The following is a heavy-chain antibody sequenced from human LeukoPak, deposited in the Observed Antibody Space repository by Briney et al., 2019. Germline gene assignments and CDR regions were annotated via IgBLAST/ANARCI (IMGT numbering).Heavy chain of an antibody. V-gene: IGHV3-74*01. CDR3: AREILAPGKTHDY. CDR2: INDDGSAT. J-gene: IGHJ4*02. Sequence: PGGSLRLSCAASGFTFSNYWMHWVRQVPGKGLVWVSRINDDGSATFCADSVKGRFTISRDNAKNTLFLQINSLRAEDTAVYYCAREILAPGKTHDYWGQGTLVTVSS. CDR1: GFTFSNYW.